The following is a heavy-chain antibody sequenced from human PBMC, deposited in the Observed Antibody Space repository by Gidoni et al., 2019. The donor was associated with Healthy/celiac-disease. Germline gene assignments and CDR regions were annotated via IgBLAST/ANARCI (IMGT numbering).Heavy chain of an antibody. D-gene: IGHD6-13*01. CDR3: ARADSSSRNRNFDY. Sequence: EVQLVESGGGLVKPGGSLRLSCAASGFTFSSYSMNWFRQAPGKRLEWVSSISSSSSYIYYADSVKGRFTISRDNAKNSLYLQMNSLRAEDTAVYYCARADSSSRNRNFDYWGQGTLVTVSS. CDR2: ISSSSSYI. J-gene: IGHJ4*02. V-gene: IGHV3-21*01. CDR1: GFTFSSYS.